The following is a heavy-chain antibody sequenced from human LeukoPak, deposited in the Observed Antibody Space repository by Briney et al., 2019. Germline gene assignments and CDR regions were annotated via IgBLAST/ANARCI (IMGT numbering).Heavy chain of an antibody. CDR2: VSGTSEYI. J-gene: IGHJ4*02. D-gene: IGHD2-15*01. V-gene: IGHV3-21*03. CDR1: GFSFSTYS. Sequence: GGSLRLSCAASGFSFSTYSMIWVRQAPGKGLEWVSSVSGTSEYIYYADSVRGRFTISRDNAKNTVYLQMNSLKTEDTAVYYCTTDHPPPAVVVAATFYFDYWGQGTLVTVSS. CDR3: TTDHPPPAVVVAATFYFDY.